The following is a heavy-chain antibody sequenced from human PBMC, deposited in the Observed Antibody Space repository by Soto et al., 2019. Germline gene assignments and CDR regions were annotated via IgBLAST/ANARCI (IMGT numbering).Heavy chain of an antibody. D-gene: IGHD3-10*01. CDR1: GGSIDSFY. Sequence: SETLYLTCTVSGGSIDSFYWSWIRQSPGKGLEWIGYIYYTGSTVYNPSLKTRVTISLDTSKTQFSLKLRSVTAADTAVYYCARVKYGSGSYLHTFDPWGQGTLVTVSS. V-gene: IGHV4-59*01. CDR2: IYYTGST. J-gene: IGHJ5*02. CDR3: ARVKYGSGSYLHTFDP.